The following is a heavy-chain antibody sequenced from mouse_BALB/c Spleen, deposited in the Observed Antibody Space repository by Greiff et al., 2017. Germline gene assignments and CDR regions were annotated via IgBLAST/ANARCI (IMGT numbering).Heavy chain of an antibody. CDR2: INPYNDGT. D-gene: IGHD2-10*02. J-gene: IGHJ4*01. CDR3: ARGEEKKYGNYGAMDY. V-gene: IGHV1-14*01. CDR1: GYTFTSYV. Sequence: VHVKQSGPELVKPGASVKMSCKASGYTFTSYVMHWVKQKPGQGLEWIGYINPYNDGTKYNEKFKGKATLTSDKSSSTAYMELSILTSEDSAVYYCARGEEKKYGNYGAMDYWGQGTSVTVSS.